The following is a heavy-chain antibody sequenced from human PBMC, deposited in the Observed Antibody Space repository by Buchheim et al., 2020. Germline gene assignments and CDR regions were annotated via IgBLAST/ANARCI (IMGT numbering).Heavy chain of an antibody. Sequence: EVQLLESGGGLVQPGGSLRLSCAASGFTFSGYAMSWVRQAPGKGLEWVSAISGSGGSTYYADSVQGRFTISRDNSHNTLYLQMNSLRAEDTAVYYCAKGRGYCTNGVCFPFDYWGQGTL. V-gene: IGHV3-23*01. CDR1: GFTFSGYA. D-gene: IGHD2-8*01. J-gene: IGHJ4*02. CDR2: ISGSGGST. CDR3: AKGRGYCTNGVCFPFDY.